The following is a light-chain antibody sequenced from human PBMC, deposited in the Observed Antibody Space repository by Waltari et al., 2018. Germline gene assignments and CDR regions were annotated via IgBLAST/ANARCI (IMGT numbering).Light chain of an antibody. CDR2: YDT. J-gene: IGLJ2*01. Sequence: MLTQPPSVSVAPGQTARITCGVDDIGERSGPWCQQRPGQAPVSVIYYDTDRPSGIPDRFSGSHSGDSATLIISRVEAGDEADYYCQVWDSSRHHVIFGGGTRLTVL. CDR3: QVWDSSRHHVI. V-gene: IGLV3-21*04. CDR1: DIGERS.